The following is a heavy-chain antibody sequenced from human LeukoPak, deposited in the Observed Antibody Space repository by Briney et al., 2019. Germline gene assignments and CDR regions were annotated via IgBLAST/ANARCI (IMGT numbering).Heavy chain of an antibody. CDR1: GYTFTSYG. J-gene: IGHJ4*02. V-gene: IGHV1-18*01. Sequence: ASVKVSCKASGYTFTSYGISWVRQAPGQGLEWMGWISAYNGNTNYAQKLQGRVTMTTDTSTSTAYMVLRSLRTADTAVYYCAIVTYYYDSSGYLDYWGQGTLVTVSS. CDR3: AIVTYYYDSSGYLDY. D-gene: IGHD3-22*01. CDR2: ISAYNGNT.